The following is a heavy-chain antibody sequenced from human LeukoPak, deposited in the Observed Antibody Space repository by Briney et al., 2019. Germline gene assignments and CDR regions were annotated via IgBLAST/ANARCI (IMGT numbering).Heavy chain of an antibody. D-gene: IGHD4-17*01. J-gene: IGHJ4*02. CDR1: GYTFTGYY. Sequence: ASVKVSCKASGYTFTGYYMHWVRQAPGQGLEWMGIINPSGGSTSYAQKFQDRVTMTRDTSTSTVYMELSSLRSEDTAVYYCARDRHGDYDYWGQGTLVTVSS. V-gene: IGHV1-46*01. CDR2: INPSGGST. CDR3: ARDRHGDYDY.